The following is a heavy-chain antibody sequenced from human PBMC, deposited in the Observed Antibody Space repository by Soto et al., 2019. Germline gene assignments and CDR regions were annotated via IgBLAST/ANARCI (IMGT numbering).Heavy chain of an antibody. CDR1: GFTFTSSA. J-gene: IGHJ6*03. V-gene: IGHV1-58*02. CDR3: AAATYYDILTRGTDYYYYMDV. D-gene: IGHD3-9*01. CDR2: IVVGSGNT. Sequence: ASVKVSCKASGFTFTSSAMQWVRQARGQRLEWIGWIVVGSGNTNYAQKFQERVTITRDMSTSTAYMELSSLRSEDTAVYYCAAATYYDILTRGTDYYYYMDVWGKGTTVTVSS.